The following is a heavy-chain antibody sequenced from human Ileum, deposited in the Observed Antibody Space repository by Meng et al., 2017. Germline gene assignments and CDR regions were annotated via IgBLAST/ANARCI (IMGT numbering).Heavy chain of an antibody. J-gene: IGHJ1*01. V-gene: IGHV3-33*01. D-gene: IGHD1-1*01. CDR2: IYSDGSQK. CDR1: GINFSKSG. Sequence: GGSLRLSCAASGINFSKSGMHWVRQGPGKGLEWVAFIYSDGSQKYYADSVQGRFTVSRDNSHNTVFLEMNSLRIDDTATYYCARDKGTSSCDTWGQGTLVTVSS. CDR3: ARDKGTSSCDT.